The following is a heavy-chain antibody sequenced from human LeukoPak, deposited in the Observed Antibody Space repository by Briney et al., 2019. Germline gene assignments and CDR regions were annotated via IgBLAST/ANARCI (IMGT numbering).Heavy chain of an antibody. Sequence: ASMKVSCKASAYTFTGYYMHWVRQAPGHGLEWMGWINPDSGGTNYAQKFQGRVTMTRDTSISTAYMEVSRLRSDDTAVYYCAREGSGWYGNFDYWGQGTLVTVSS. CDR3: AREGSGWYGNFDY. V-gene: IGHV1-2*02. CDR1: AYTFTGYY. D-gene: IGHD6-19*01. CDR2: INPDSGGT. J-gene: IGHJ4*02.